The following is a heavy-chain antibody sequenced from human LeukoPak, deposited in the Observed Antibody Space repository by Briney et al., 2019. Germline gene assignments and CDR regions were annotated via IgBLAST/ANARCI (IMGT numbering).Heavy chain of an antibody. CDR2: IHPGDSDT. V-gene: IGHV5-51*01. D-gene: IGHD3-10*01. Sequence: GESLKISCKSFGYTFSSYWIGWVRQMPGKGLEWMGIIHPGDSDTRYSPSFQGQVTISADKSTSTVYLQWSSLKASDSAMYYCSRRGVGSDDYWGQGTLLIVSS. J-gene: IGHJ4*02. CDR3: SRRGVGSDDY. CDR1: GYTFSSYW.